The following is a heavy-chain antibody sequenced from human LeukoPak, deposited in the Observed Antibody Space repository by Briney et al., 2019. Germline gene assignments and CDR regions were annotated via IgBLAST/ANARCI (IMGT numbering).Heavy chain of an antibody. CDR1: GXTFSSYE. V-gene: IGHV3-48*03. D-gene: IGHD3-3*01. CDR3: AGLSGYRYFDC. CDR2: ISSSGSTI. J-gene: IGHJ4*02. Sequence: GGSLRLSCEGSGXTFSSYEMNWVRQAPGKGLEWVSYISSSGSTIYYADSVKGRFTISRDNTKNSLYLQMNSLRAEDTAVYYCAGLSGYRYFDCWGQGTLVTVSS.